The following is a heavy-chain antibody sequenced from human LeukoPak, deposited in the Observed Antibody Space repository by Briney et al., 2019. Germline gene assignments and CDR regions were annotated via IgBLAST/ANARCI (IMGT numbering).Heavy chain of an antibody. CDR2: IKQDGGEK. D-gene: IGHD1-26*01. V-gene: IGHV3-7*03. CDR1: GFTFSNYW. J-gene: IGHJ4*02. CDR3: VRGQGVQWNY. Sequence: GGSLRLSSAASGFTFSNYWMSWVRQAPGKGLEWVANIKQDGGEKHYVDSVKGRFTISRDNAKNSLYLQMNSLRADDTAVYYCVRGQGVQWNYWGQGTQVTVSS.